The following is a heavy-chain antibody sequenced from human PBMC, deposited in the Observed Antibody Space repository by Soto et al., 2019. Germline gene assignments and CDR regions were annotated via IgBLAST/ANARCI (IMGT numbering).Heavy chain of an antibody. J-gene: IGHJ4*02. V-gene: IGHV1-18*01. CDR2: ISAYNGNT. Sequence: QVLLVQSGAEVKKPGASVKVSCKASGYTFNSYGVSWVRQAPGQGLEWMGWISAYNGNTKYSQNPQGRVTMTIDTTTSSAYLEVRSLRSDDTAIYYCARYFWSGQVPFYFDQWGQGTLVTVSS. D-gene: IGHD3-3*01. CDR3: ARYFWSGQVPFYFDQ. CDR1: GYTFNSYG.